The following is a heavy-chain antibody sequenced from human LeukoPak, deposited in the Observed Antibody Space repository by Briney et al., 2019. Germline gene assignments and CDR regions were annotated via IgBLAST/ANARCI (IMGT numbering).Heavy chain of an antibody. J-gene: IGHJ4*02. Sequence: GGSLRLSCATSDFSFSSRWMHWVRQAPGKGLVWVSRIISDGSSISYADSVKGRFTISRDNAKNTVYLQMNSLRAEDTAVYYCARGHVAGSDRHWDYWGQGALVTVSS. D-gene: IGHD6-19*01. CDR2: IISDGSSI. V-gene: IGHV3-74*01. CDR3: ARGHVAGSDRHWDY. CDR1: DFSFSSRW.